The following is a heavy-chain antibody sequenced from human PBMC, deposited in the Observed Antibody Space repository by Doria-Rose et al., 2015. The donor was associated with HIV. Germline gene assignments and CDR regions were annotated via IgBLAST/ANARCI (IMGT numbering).Heavy chain of an antibody. V-gene: IGHV4-59*01. J-gene: IGHJ4*02. CDR1: GGSISHYY. D-gene: IGHD1-26*01. Sequence: QVQLQESGPGLVKPSETLSLTCSVSGGSISHYYWSWIRQPPGKGLEYIGDIFYTGSTNYSPSLKSRASISIDTSKNKFFLRLSSVTAADTAVYYCARVLSGTYDYWGQGTLVTVSS. CDR3: ARVLSGTYDY. CDR2: IFYTGST.